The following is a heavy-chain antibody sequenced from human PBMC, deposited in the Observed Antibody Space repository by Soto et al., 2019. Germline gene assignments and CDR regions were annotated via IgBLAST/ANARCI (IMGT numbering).Heavy chain of an antibody. Sequence: QVQLVESGGGVVQPGRSLRLSCAASGFTFSSYGMHWVRQAPGKGLEWVAVISYDGSNKYYADSVKGRFTISRDNSKNTLYLQMNSLRAEDTAVYYCAKDGGSGILYYYYGMDVWGQGTTVTVSS. J-gene: IGHJ6*02. CDR2: ISYDGSNK. V-gene: IGHV3-30*18. CDR1: GFTFSSYG. D-gene: IGHD3-10*01. CDR3: AKDGGSGILYYYYGMDV.